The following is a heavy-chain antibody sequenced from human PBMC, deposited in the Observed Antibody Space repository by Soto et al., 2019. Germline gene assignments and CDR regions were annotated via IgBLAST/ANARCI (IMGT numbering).Heavy chain of an antibody. CDR1: GYTFTSYG. D-gene: IGHD3-10*02. J-gene: IGHJ6*02. V-gene: IGHV1-18*01. CDR2: ISAYNGNT. CDR3: ARGLPGLFAYYYYGMDV. Sequence: ASVKVSCKASGYTFTSYGISWVRQAPGQGLEWMGWISAYNGNTNYAQKLQGRVTMTTDTSTSTAYMELRSLRPDDTAVYYCARGLPGLFAYYYYGMDVWGQGTTVTVSS.